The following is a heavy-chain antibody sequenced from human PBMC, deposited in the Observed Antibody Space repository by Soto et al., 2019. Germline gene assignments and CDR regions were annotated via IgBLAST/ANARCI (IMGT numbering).Heavy chain of an antibody. CDR1: GWSFSDYY. J-gene: IGHJ4*02. CDR3: ARGRGEGYCSTTSCYGY. CDR2: INHSGST. Sequence: SLTCAVYGWSFSDYYWSWIRQPPGKGLEWIGEINHSGSTNYNPSLKSRVTISVDTSKNQFSLKLSSMTAADTAVYYCARGRGEGYCSTTSCYGYWGQGTLVTVSS. D-gene: IGHD2-2*01. V-gene: IGHV4-34*01.